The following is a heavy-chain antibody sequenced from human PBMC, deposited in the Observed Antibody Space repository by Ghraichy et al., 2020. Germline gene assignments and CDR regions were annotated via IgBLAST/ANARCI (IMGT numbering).Heavy chain of an antibody. Sequence: ASVKVSCKASGYTFSNYVISCVRQAPGQGLEWMGWISPYNGNTDYEQRFQDRVTMTIDTSTNTIYVELRSLRSDDTAVYYCAREENVWGSFSYWSYWGQGTLVTVSS. D-gene: IGHD3-16*02. J-gene: IGHJ4*02. V-gene: IGHV1-18*01. CDR3: AREENVWGSFSYWSY. CDR2: ISPYNGNT. CDR1: GYTFSNYV.